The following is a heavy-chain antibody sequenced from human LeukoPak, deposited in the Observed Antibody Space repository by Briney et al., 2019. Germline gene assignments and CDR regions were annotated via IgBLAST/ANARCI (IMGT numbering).Heavy chain of an antibody. Sequence: GGSLRLSCTASGFTFSSYWMTWVRQAPGKGLEWVANIKHDGNEKYYADSVVGRLTISRDNAKNSLFPQMNNVRAEDMAVYYCVKGGWIHILDCWGQGTLVTVSS. D-gene: IGHD5-18*01. CDR1: GFTFSSYW. CDR2: IKHDGNEK. J-gene: IGHJ4*02. CDR3: VKGGWIHILDC. V-gene: IGHV3-7*01.